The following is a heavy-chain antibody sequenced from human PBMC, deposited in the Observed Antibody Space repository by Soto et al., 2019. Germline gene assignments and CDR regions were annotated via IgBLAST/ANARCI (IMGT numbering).Heavy chain of an antibody. Sequence: QVQLVESGGGLVKPGGSLRLSCAASGFTFSDHYMSWIRQAPGKGLEYISYITSSGSSIYYADSVKGRFTISRDNAKNSLYLQMNSLRAEDTAVYYCARDRSGSWYGRGYYYYGMDVWGQGTTVTASS. J-gene: IGHJ6*02. CDR3: ARDRSGSWYGRGYYYYGMDV. D-gene: IGHD6-13*01. V-gene: IGHV3-11*01. CDR1: GFTFSDHY. CDR2: ITSSGSSI.